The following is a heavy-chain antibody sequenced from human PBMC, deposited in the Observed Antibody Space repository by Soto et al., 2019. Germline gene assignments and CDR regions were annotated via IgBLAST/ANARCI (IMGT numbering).Heavy chain of an antibody. CDR2: IYYSGST. J-gene: IGHJ6*02. CDR1: GGSISSGGYY. Sequence: QVQLQESGPGLVKPSQTLSLTCTVSGGSISSGGYYWSWIRQHPGKGLEWIGYIYYSGSTYYNPSLKSRVTIPVETSKNQFSLKPSSVTAADTAVYYCSRAGTADDLYYGMDVWGQGTTVTVSS. CDR3: SRAGTADDLYYGMDV. D-gene: IGHD1-26*01. V-gene: IGHV4-31*03.